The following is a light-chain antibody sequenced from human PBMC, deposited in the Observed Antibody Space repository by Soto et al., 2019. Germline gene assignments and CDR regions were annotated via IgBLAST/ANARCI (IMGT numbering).Light chain of an antibody. CDR3: QQYNKWPQIT. Sequence: EIVMTQSPATLSVSPGERATLSCRASQRVSRDFAWYQQKPGQAPRLLIYGASTRATGIPARFSGSGSGTEFTLTISSLQSEDFAVYYCQQYNKWPQITFGQGTRLEIK. CDR1: QRVSRD. J-gene: IGKJ5*01. CDR2: GAS. V-gene: IGKV3-15*01.